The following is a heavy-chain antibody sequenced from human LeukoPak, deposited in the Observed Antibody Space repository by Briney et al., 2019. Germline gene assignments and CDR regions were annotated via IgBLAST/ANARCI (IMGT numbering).Heavy chain of an antibody. D-gene: IGHD3-10*01. CDR1: GFTFSSYW. CDR3: ARHHARFGEFANWFDP. CDR2: IKQDGSEK. J-gene: IGHJ5*02. V-gene: IGHV3-7*01. Sequence: PGGSLRLSCAASGFTFSSYWMSWVRQAPGKGLEWVANIKQDGSEKYYVDSVKGRFTISRDNAKNSLYLQMNSLRAEDTAVYYCARHHARFGEFANWFDPWGQGTLVTVSS.